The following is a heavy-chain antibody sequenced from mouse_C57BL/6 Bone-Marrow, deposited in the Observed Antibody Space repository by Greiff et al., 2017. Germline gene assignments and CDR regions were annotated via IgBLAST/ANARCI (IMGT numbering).Heavy chain of an antibody. J-gene: IGHJ2*01. CDR3: ARRRYFDY. CDR2: ISDGGSYT. Sequence: EVKLMESGGGLVKPGGSLKLSCAASGFTFSSYAMSWVRQTPEKRLEWVATISDGGSYTYYPDNVKGRFTISRDNAKNNLYLQMSHLKSEDTAMYYCARRRYFDYWGQGTTLTVSS. CDR1: GFTFSSYA. V-gene: IGHV5-4*03.